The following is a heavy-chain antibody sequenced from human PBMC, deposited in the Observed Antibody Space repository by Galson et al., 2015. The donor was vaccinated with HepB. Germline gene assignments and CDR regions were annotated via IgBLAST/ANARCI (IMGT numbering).Heavy chain of an antibody. V-gene: IGHV3-53*01. CDR1: GFTVSSNY. CDR3: ARVGGVGAAGGHDVFDI. CDR2: IHSGNSK. Sequence: SLRLSCAVSGFTVSSNYMSWVRQAPGKGLDWVPVIHSGNSKYYVDSVKGRFTVSRDSSKNTLFLQMNNLRAEDTAVYYCARVGGVGAAGGHDVFDIWGQGTMVTVSS. D-gene: IGHD1-26*01. J-gene: IGHJ3*02.